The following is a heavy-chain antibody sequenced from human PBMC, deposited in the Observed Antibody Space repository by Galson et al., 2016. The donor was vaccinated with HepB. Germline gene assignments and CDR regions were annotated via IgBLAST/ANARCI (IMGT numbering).Heavy chain of an antibody. Sequence: SLRLSCAASGFTFSSYGMHWVRQAPGKGLDWVAVISYDGRDKYYADSVKGRFTISSDNSKNTLYLQMNSVRAEDTAVYYCAKDRYDYLRGYYYYGMDVWGQGTTVTVSS. V-gene: IGHV3-30*18. CDR1: GFTFSSYG. D-gene: IGHD5-12*01. CDR2: ISYDGRDK. J-gene: IGHJ6*02. CDR3: AKDRYDYLRGYYYYGMDV.